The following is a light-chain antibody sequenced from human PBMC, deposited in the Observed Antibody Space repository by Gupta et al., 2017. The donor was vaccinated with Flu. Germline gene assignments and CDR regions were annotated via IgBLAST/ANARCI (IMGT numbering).Light chain of an antibody. Sequence: QSALTHPAPVSEPPGKSITISCTGTSSDVGGYDYVSWYQQPPGKAPKVMIYDVSNRPSGVSNRFSGSKSGTTASLTISGLQAEDEADYYCSSYARSSTVVFGGGTKLTVL. V-gene: IGLV2-14*03. CDR1: SSDVGGYDY. J-gene: IGLJ2*01. CDR2: DVS. CDR3: SSYARSSTVV.